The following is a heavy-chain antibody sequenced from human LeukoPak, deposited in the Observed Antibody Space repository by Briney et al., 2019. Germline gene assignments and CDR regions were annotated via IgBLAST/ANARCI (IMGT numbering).Heavy chain of an antibody. J-gene: IGHJ4*02. Sequence: SETLSLTCTVSGGSISSSSYYWGWIRQPPGKGLEWIGSIYYSGSTYYNPSLKSRVTISVDTSKNQFSLKLSSVAAADTAVYYCARGRKSYSSSRFFDYWGQGTLVTVSS. V-gene: IGHV4-39*01. CDR3: ARGRKSYSSSRFFDY. CDR1: GGSISSSSYY. D-gene: IGHD6-13*01. CDR2: IYYSGST.